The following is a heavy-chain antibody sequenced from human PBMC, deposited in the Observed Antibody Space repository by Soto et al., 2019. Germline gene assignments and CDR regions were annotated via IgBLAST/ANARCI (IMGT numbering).Heavy chain of an antibody. D-gene: IGHD2-2*01. CDR2: ISGSGGST. CDR3: AKDLDCSSTSCYDYGMDV. Sequence: EVQLLESGGGLVQPGGSLRLSCAASGFTFSSYAMSWVRQAPGKGLEWVSAISGSGGSTYYADSVKGRFTISRDNSKNTLYLQMNSLRAEDTAVYYCAKDLDCSSTSCYDYGMDVWGQGTTVTVSS. CDR1: GFTFSSYA. J-gene: IGHJ6*02. V-gene: IGHV3-23*01.